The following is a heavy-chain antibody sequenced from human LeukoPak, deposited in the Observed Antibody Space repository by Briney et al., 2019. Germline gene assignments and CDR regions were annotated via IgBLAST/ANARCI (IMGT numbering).Heavy chain of an antibody. CDR3: ARGTLAGYFLGY. V-gene: IGHV3-23*01. CDR1: GFTFSTYA. Sequence: GGSLRLSCTASGFTFSTYAMTWVRQAPGKGLEWVSDVSDNGGDTSYADSVKGRFSISRDNAKNTVYLQMDSLRAEDTAQYYCARGTLAGYFLGYWGQGTLVTVSS. J-gene: IGHJ4*02. CDR2: VSDNGGDT. D-gene: IGHD3-9*01.